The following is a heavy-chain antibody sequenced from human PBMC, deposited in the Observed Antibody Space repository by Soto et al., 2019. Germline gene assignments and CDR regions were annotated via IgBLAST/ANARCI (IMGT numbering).Heavy chain of an antibody. CDR3: GRDLSGLKLELRAWWGMDV. D-gene: IGHD1-7*01. J-gene: IGHJ6*02. CDR1: GGTFSSYA. CDR2: IIPIFGTA. Sequence: GASVKVSCKASGGTFSSYAISWVRQAPGQGLEWMGGIIPIFGTANYAQKFQGRVTITADKSTSTAYMELSSLRSEDTAVYYCGRDLSGLKLELRAWWGMDVWGQGTTVTVSS. V-gene: IGHV1-69*06.